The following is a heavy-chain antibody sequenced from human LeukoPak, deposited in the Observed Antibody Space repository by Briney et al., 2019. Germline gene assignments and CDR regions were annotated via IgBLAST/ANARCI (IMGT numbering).Heavy chain of an antibody. Sequence: GGSLRLSCAASGFTFSTYTMNWARQPPGKGLEWFPSISSSSSYIYDADSVKGRFTISRDNAKNSLYLQMNSLRAEDTAVYYCARGGRQQLARIYYFDYWGQGTLVTVSS. D-gene: IGHD6-13*01. CDR2: ISSSSSYI. CDR3: ARGGRQQLARIYYFDY. CDR1: GFTFSTYT. J-gene: IGHJ4*02. V-gene: IGHV3-21*01.